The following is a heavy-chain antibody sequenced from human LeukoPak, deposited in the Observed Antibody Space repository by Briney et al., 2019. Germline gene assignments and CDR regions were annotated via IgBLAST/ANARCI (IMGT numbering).Heavy chain of an antibody. D-gene: IGHD3-10*01. Sequence: PSQTLPLTCTVSGGSISSGDYYWSWVRQPPGKGLEWIGYIYYSGSTYYNPSLKSRVTISVDTSKNQFSLKLSSVTAADTAVYYCARDRRFGEFRQWGQGTLVTVSS. CDR1: GGSISSGDYY. V-gene: IGHV4-30-4*01. CDR3: ARDRRFGEFRQ. CDR2: IYYSGST. J-gene: IGHJ4*02.